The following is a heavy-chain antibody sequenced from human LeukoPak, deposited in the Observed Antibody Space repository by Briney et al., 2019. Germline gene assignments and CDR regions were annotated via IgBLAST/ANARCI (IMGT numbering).Heavy chain of an antibody. V-gene: IGHV3-7*04. CDR2: MIQLGNEI. CDR3: ARGTYYYEF. J-gene: IGHJ4*02. CDR1: TFIYSNYF. D-gene: IGHD3-16*01. Sequence: GGSLRLSCAASTFIYSNYFMSWVRQAPGKALEWVAYMIQLGNEIMYFDSVKGRFTISRDNANNSLYLQMNSLRAEDTAVYYCARGTYYYEFWGQGTLVTVSS.